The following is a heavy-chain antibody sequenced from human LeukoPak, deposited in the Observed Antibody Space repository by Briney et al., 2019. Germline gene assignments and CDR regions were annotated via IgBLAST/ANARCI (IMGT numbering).Heavy chain of an antibody. CDR1: GFAFSGYY. Sequence: GGSLKLSCAASGFAFSGYYMHWVRQASGRGLEWVGRIRTKPRNYTTAYAASVKGRITISRDDSKNTAYLQMNSLKAEDTAVYYCTRQYCSGGSCSYVDYWGQGTLVTVSS. V-gene: IGHV3-73*01. CDR3: TRQYCSGGSCSYVDY. D-gene: IGHD2-15*01. CDR2: IRTKPRNYTT. J-gene: IGHJ4*02.